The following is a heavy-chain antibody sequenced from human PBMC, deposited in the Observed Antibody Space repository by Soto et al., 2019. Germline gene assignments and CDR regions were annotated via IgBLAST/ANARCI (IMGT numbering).Heavy chain of an antibody. CDR1: GYTFTSYD. CDR2: MNPNSGNT. V-gene: IGHV1-8*01. CDR3: ARRGWNYDFWSGDTYYYMDV. J-gene: IGHJ6*03. D-gene: IGHD3-3*01. Sequence: ASVKVSCKASGYTFTSYDINWVRQATGQGLEWMGWMNPNSGNTGYAQKFQGRVTMTRNTSISTAYMELSSLRSEDTAVYYCARRGWNYDFWSGDTYYYMDVWSKGTTVTVPS.